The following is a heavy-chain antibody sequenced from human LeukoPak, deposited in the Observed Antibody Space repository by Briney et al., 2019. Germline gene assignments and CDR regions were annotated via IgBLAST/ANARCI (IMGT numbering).Heavy chain of an antibody. CDR3: ARGHVEMATISPQGVDY. J-gene: IGHJ4*02. D-gene: IGHD5-24*01. Sequence: ASVKVSFKASGHTFTGYYMHWVRQAPGQGLEWMGWINPNSGGTNYAQKFQGRVTMTRDTSISTAYMELSRLRSDDTAVYYCARGHVEMATISPQGVDYWGQGTLVTVSS. V-gene: IGHV1-2*02. CDR2: INPNSGGT. CDR1: GHTFTGYY.